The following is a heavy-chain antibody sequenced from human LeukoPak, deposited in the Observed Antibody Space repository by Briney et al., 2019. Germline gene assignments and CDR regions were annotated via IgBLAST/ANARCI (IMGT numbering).Heavy chain of an antibody. Sequence: EPSETLSLTCTASGGSISSYYWSWIRQPPGKGLEWIGYIYYSGSTNYNPSLKSRVTISVDTSKNQFSLKLSSVTAADTAVYYCARDRYYYGSGSHYYMDVWGKGTTVTISS. J-gene: IGHJ6*03. CDR2: IYYSGST. CDR1: GGSISSYY. D-gene: IGHD3-10*01. V-gene: IGHV4-59*01. CDR3: ARDRYYYGSGSHYYMDV.